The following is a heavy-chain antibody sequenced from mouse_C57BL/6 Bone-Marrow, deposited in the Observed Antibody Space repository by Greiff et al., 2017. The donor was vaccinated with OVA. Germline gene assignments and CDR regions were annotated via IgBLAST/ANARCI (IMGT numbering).Heavy chain of an antibody. CDR1: GFSLTSYG. V-gene: IGHV2-5*01. CDR2: IWRGGST. Sequence: VKLVESGPGLVQPSQSLSITCTVSGFSLTSYGVHWVRQSPGKGLEWLGVIWRGGSTDYNAAFMSRLSITKDNSKSQVFFKMNSLQADDTAIYYCAKRGRRDGAMDYWGQGTSVTVSS. D-gene: IGHD2-12*01. CDR3: AKRGRRDGAMDY. J-gene: IGHJ4*01.